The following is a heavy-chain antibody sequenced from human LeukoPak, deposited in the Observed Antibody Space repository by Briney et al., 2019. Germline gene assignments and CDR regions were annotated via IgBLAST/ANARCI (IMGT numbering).Heavy chain of an antibody. Sequence: SETLSLTCTVSGDSINSGSFYWGWVRQPPGKGLEWIGTIYHGGSTDSYSGSTYYKPSLKSRVVISVDTSKNQFSLRLNSVTAADTAVYYCAELGITMIGGVWGKGTTVTISS. CDR2: IYHGGSTDSYSGST. CDR3: AELGITMIGGV. CDR1: GDSINSGSFY. V-gene: IGHV4-39*01. J-gene: IGHJ6*04. D-gene: IGHD3-10*02.